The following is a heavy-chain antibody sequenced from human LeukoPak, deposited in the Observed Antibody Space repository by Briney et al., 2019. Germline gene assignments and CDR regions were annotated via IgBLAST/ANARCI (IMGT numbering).Heavy chain of an antibody. V-gene: IGHV1-2*02. J-gene: IGHJ4*02. D-gene: IGHD3-3*01. Sequence: GASVKVSCKASGYTFTGYYMHWVRQAPGQGLEWMGWINPNSGGTNYAQKFQGRVTMTRDTSISTAYMELSRLRSDDTAVYYCASLFSDFGVSFDYWGQGTLVTVSS. CDR1: GYTFTGYY. CDR2: INPNSGGT. CDR3: ASLFSDFGVSFDY.